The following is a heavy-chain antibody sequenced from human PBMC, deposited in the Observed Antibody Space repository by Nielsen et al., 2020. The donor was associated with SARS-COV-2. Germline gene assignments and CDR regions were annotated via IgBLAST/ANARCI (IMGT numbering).Heavy chain of an antibody. Sequence: SVKVSCKASGGTFSSYAISWVRQAPGQGLEWMGRIIPILGIANYAQKFQGRVTMTTDTSTSTAYMELRSLRSDDTAVYYCARDLLEPYDYWGQGTLVTVSS. CDR2: IIPILGIA. CDR3: ARDLLEPYDY. CDR1: GGTFSSYA. D-gene: IGHD1-1*01. V-gene: IGHV1-69*04. J-gene: IGHJ4*02.